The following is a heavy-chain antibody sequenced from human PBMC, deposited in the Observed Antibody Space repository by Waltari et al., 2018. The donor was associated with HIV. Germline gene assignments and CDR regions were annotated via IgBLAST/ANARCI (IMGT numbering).Heavy chain of an antibody. CDR2: MNQDKSEW. CDR3: ARGDNWTCDY. D-gene: IGHD1-20*01. J-gene: IGHJ4*02. CDR1: GFNFGAYY. V-gene: IGHV3-7*01. Sequence: EVQLVESGGDLVQPGGSLRLSCVASGFNFGAYYMNWVRQTRGQGLEWVAKMNQDKSEWSYVDSVKGRFTISRDNARSSLYLQMDSLTPEDTAVYYCARGDNWTCDYWGRGTLVTVSS.